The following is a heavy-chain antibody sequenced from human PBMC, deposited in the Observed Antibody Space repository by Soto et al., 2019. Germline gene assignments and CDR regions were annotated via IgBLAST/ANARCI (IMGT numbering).Heavy chain of an antibody. J-gene: IGHJ4*02. CDR1: GFTFSSYA. CDR2: ISGSGDIT. CDR3: AKEVEGGCRSGNCYSPLDH. Sequence: GGSLRLSCAPSGFTFSSYAMIWVRQAPGKGLEWVSAISGSGDITYYADSVKGRFTVSRDNSKNALYLQMNSLRVEDTAVYYCAKEVEGGCRSGNCYSPLDHWGLGTLVTVSS. V-gene: IGHV3-23*01. D-gene: IGHD2-15*01.